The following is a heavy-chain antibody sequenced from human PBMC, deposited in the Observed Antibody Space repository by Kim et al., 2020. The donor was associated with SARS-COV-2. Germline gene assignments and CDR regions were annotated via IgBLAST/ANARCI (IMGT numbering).Heavy chain of an antibody. V-gene: IGHV3-33*01. CDR3: AREGEGALIDY. CDR2: IWYDGSNK. J-gene: IGHJ4*02. D-gene: IGHD3-16*02. Sequence: GGSLRLSCAASGFTFSSYGMHWVRQAPGTGLEWVAVIWYDGSNKYYADSVKGRFTISRDNSKNTLYLQMNSLRAEDTAVYYCAREGEGALIDYWGQGTLVTVSS. CDR1: GFTFSSYG.